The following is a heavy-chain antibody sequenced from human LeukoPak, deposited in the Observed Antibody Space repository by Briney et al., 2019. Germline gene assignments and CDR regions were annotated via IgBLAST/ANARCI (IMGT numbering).Heavy chain of an antibody. Sequence: SETLSLTCTVSGGSISSHFWSWIRQPAGKGLEWIGRMHTSGSTNQNPSLNSRLTMSLDPSKNQFSLKLSSVTAADTAVYYCAREGRNDILTVYHATMDVWGQGTTVTVSS. CDR2: MHTSGST. J-gene: IGHJ6*02. V-gene: IGHV4-4*07. CDR1: GGSISSHF. D-gene: IGHD3-9*01. CDR3: AREGRNDILTVYHATMDV.